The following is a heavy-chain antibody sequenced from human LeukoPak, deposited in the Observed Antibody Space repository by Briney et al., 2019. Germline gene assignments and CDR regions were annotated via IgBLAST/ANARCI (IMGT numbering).Heavy chain of an antibody. CDR3: ASSRGGTVTSFRWFDP. V-gene: IGHV4-34*01. J-gene: IGHJ5*02. CDR1: GGSFSGYY. CDR2: INHSGST. D-gene: IGHD4-17*01. Sequence: PSETLSLTCAVYGGSFSGYYWSWIRQPPGKGLEWIGEINHSGSTNYNPSLKSRVTISVDTSKNQFSLKLSSVTAADTAVYYCASSRGGTVTSFRWFDPWGQGTLVTVSS.